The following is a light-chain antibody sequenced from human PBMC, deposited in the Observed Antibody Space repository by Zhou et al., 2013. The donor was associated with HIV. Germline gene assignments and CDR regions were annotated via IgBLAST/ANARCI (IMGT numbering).Light chain of an antibody. CDR3: QQDDTSPYT. J-gene: IGKJ2*01. CDR1: QSVSSN. CDR2: GAS. Sequence: EIVMTQSPATLSVSPGERATLSCRASQSVSSNLAWYQQKPGQAPRLLIYGASTRATGIPARFSGSGSGTDFTLTITRLEPEDSAVYYCQQDDTSPYTFGQGTKLEIK. V-gene: IGKV3-15*01.